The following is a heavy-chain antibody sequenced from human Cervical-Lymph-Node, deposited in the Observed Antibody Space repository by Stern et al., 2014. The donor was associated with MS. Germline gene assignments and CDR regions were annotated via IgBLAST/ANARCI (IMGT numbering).Heavy chain of an antibody. CDR2: INTKTGNP. CDR3: TRGTTMVRGRSDP. Sequence: QVQLVQSGSELKKPGASVRVSCKTSGYTFNTHSINWVRQAPGQGLEWMGWINTKTGNPTYAQDFRGRFVFSLDASVRTAYLEISVLKADDTAVYYCTRGTTMVRGRSDPWGQGTPVTVSS. V-gene: IGHV7-4-1*02. CDR1: GYTFNTHS. J-gene: IGHJ5*02. D-gene: IGHD3-10*01.